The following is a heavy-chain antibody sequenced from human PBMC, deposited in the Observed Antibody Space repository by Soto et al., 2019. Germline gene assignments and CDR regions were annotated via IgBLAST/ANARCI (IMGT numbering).Heavy chain of an antibody. D-gene: IGHD2-2*01. CDR2: ISYDGSNK. CDR3: AKASDIVVVPAAIGY. V-gene: IGHV3-30*18. Sequence: GGSLRLSCAASGFTFSSYGMHWVRQAPGKGLEWVAVISYDGSNKYYADSVKGRFTISRDNSKNTLYLQMNSLRAEDTAVYYCAKASDIVVVPAAIGYWGQGTLVTVSS. CDR1: GFTFSSYG. J-gene: IGHJ4*02.